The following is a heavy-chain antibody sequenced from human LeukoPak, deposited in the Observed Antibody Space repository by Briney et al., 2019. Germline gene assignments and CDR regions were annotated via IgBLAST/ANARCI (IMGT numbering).Heavy chain of an antibody. CDR1: GDSISSSNW. CDR2: IYHSGST. D-gene: IGHD6-25*01. V-gene: IGHV4-4*02. CDR3: AREAAGQWFDP. Sequence: SVTLSLTCAVSGDSISSSNWWSWVRQPPGKGLEWIGEIYHSGSTNYNPSLKSRVTMSLDKSKNQFSLKLTSVTAADTAVYYCAREAAGQWFDPWGQGTLVTVSS. J-gene: IGHJ5*02.